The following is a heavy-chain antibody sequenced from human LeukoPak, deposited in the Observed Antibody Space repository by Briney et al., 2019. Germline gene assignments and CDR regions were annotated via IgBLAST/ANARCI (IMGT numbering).Heavy chain of an antibody. J-gene: IGHJ4*02. CDR3: ARARIELEPTPFDY. V-gene: IGHV1-2*02. Sequence: ASVKVSCKASGYTFTGYYMHWVRQEPGQGLEWVGWINPNSGGTNYAQKFQGRVTMTRDTSISTAYMELSRLRSDDTAVYYCARARIELEPTPFDYSGQGTLVTVSS. D-gene: IGHD1-1*01. CDR1: GYTFTGYY. CDR2: INPNSGGT.